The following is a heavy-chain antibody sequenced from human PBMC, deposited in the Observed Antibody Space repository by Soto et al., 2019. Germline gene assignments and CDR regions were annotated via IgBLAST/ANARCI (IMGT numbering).Heavy chain of an antibody. V-gene: IGHV4-59*08. CDR3: ARLHYYYYMDV. CDR1: GGSISSYY. CDR2: IYYSGST. J-gene: IGHJ6*03. Sequence: SETLSLTCTVSGGSISSYYWSWIRQPPGKGLEWIGYIYYSGSTNYNPSLKSRVTISVDTSKNQFSLKLSSVTAAGTAVYYCARLHYYYYMDVWGKGTTVTVSS.